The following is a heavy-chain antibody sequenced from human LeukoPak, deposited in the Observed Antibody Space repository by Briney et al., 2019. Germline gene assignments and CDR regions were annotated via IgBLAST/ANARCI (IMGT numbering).Heavy chain of an antibody. D-gene: IGHD1-26*01. V-gene: IGHV3-73*01. CDR1: GFTFSGSA. CDR3: TRPRSGDFDY. J-gene: IGHJ4*02. Sequence: PGGSLRLPCAASGFTFSGSAMHWVRQASGKGLEWVGRIRSKANSYATAYAASVKGRFTISRDDSKNTAYLQMNSLKTEDTAVYYCTRPRSGDFDYWGQGTLVTVSS. CDR2: IRSKANSYAT.